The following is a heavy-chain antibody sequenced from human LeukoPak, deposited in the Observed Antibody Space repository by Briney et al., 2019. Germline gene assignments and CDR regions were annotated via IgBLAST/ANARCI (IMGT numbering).Heavy chain of an antibody. D-gene: IGHD2-15*01. Sequence: PSEALSLTGVVNGGSFSGYYWSWIRQPPGKGLEWIGEINHSGSTNYNPSLKSRVTISVDTSKNQFSLKLSSVTAADTAVYYCARASYCSGGSCSYYYYYYMDVWGKGTTVTVSS. CDR1: GGSFSGYY. J-gene: IGHJ6*03. V-gene: IGHV4-34*01. CDR3: ARASYCSGGSCSYYYYYYMDV. CDR2: INHSGST.